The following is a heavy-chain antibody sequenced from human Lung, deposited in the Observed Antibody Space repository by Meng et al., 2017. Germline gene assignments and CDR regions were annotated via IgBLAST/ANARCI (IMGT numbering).Heavy chain of an antibody. Sequence: EVQLVESGGGLVQPGGSLRLSCAASGFTFSTYWMHWARQAPGKGLVWVSHINTDGSRTNYADSVKGRFTISRDNAKNTLYLQMNSLRAEDTAVYYCGRSDGYIRDWGQGTLVTVSS. CDR3: GRSDGYIRD. J-gene: IGHJ4*02. CDR1: GFTFSTYW. D-gene: IGHD5-24*01. V-gene: IGHV3-74*01. CDR2: INTDGSRT.